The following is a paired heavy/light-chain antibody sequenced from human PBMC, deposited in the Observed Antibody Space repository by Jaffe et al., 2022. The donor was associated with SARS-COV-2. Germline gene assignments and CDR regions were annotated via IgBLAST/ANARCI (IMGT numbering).Light chain of an antibody. CDR1: QGIRND. J-gene: IGKJ3*01. V-gene: IGKV1-17*01. CDR3: LQYNTYPFT. Sequence: DIQMTQSPSSLSASVGDRVTITCRASQGIRNDLGWYQQKPGKAPKRLIYAASSLQSGVPSRFSGSGSGTEFTLTISSLQPEDFATYYCLQYNTYPFTFGPGTKLEIK. CDR2: AAS.
Heavy chain of an antibody. CDR1: GFTFSKYG. CDR2: INPSGGTT. J-gene: IGHJ4*01. Sequence: EVQLLESGGDLVQPGGSLRLSCAAPGFTFSKYGMSWVRRAPGKGLEWVSAINPSGGTTYYADSVKGRFTISRDNSKNTLYLQMNSLRVEDTAFYYCAKGGIAWYGFEHWGHGTPVTVSS. D-gene: IGHD6-19*01. V-gene: IGHV3-23*01. CDR3: AKGGIAWYGFEH.